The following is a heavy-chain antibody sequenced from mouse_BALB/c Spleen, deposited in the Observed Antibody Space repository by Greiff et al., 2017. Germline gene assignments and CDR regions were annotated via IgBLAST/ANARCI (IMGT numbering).Heavy chain of an antibody. J-gene: IGHJ1*01. CDR1: GFTFSSYA. CDR3: ARDGYDLWYFDV. V-gene: IGHV5-9-4*01. Sequence: EVKLMESGGGLVKPGGSLKLSCAASGFTFSSYAMSWVRQSPEKRLEWVAEISSGGSYTYYPDTVTGRFTISRDNAKNTLYLEMSSLRSEDTAMYYCARDGYDLWYFDVWGAGTTVTVSS. CDR2: ISSGGSYT. D-gene: IGHD2-2*01.